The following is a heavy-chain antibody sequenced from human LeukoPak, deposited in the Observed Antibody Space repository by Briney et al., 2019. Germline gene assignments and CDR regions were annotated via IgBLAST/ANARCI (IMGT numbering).Heavy chain of an antibody. V-gene: IGHV3-21*01. CDR3: ARGYSSGWYRARNWFDP. D-gene: IGHD6-19*01. CDR1: GFTFSNYN. J-gene: IGHJ5*02. CDR2: ITSSGTYI. Sequence: GGSLRLSCAASGFTFSNYNMNWVRQAPGKAMDWVSSITSSGTYIFYADSVKGRFTISRDNAKNSLYLQMNSLRAEDTAVYYCARGYSSGWYRARNWFDPWGQGTLFTVSS.